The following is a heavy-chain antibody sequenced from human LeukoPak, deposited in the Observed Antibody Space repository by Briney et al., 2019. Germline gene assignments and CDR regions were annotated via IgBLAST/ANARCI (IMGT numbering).Heavy chain of an antibody. CDR1: GYSISSGYY. Sequence: SETLSLTCAVSGYSISSGYYWGWIRQPPGKGLEWIGSIYHSGSTYYNPSLKSRVTISVDTSKNQFSLKLSSVTAADTAVYYCARGETGLYYDIPAYFDYWGQGTLVTVSS. V-gene: IGHV4-38-2*01. J-gene: IGHJ4*02. CDR2: IYHSGST. CDR3: ARGETGLYYDIPAYFDY. D-gene: IGHD3-9*01.